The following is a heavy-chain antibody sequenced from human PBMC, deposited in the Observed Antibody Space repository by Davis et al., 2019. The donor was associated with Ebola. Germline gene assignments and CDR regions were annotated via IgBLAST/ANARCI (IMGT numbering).Heavy chain of an antibody. V-gene: IGHV1-24*01. CDR1: GYTLTELS. CDR2: FDPEDGET. J-gene: IGHJ4*02. D-gene: IGHD5-12*01. CDR3: ATDNVDIVATPFDY. Sequence: AASVKVSCKVSGYTLTELSMHWVRQAPGKGLEWMGGFDPEDGETIYVQKFQGRVTMTEDTSTDTAYMELSSLRSEDTAVYYCATDNVDIVATPFDYWGQGTLVTVSS.